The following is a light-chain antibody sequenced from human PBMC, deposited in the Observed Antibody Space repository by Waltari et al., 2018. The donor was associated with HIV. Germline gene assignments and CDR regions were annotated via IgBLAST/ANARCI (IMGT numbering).Light chain of an antibody. CDR1: PGAVTSAHC. CDR2: DTS. CDR3: LLSFNGVVV. Sequence: QAVVTQAPSLTVSPGGPVTLPCASIPGAVTSAHCPYWFQRRPGQAPKTLLYDTSNRHSWTPARFSGSLLGGKAALTLSGAQFEDEADYFCLLSFNGVVVFGGGTSLTVL. J-gene: IGLJ2*01. V-gene: IGLV7-46*01.